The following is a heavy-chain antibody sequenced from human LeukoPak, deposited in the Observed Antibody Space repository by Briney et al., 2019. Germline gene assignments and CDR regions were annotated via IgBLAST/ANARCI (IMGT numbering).Heavy chain of an antibody. V-gene: IGHV3-30*02. CDR2: IRYDGSNK. Sequence: AGGSLRLSCAASGFTFSSYGMHWVRQAPGKGLEWVAFIRYDGSNKYYADSVKGRFTISRDNSKNTLYLQMNSLRAEDTAVYYCANPLDSSSGTIYFQHRGQGTLVTVSS. D-gene: IGHD6-13*01. J-gene: IGHJ1*01. CDR1: GFTFSSYG. CDR3: ANPLDSSSGTIYFQH.